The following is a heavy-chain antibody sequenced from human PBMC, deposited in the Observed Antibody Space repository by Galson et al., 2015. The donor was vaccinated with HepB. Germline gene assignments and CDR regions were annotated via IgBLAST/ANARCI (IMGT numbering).Heavy chain of an antibody. J-gene: IGHJ6*03. D-gene: IGHD3-22*01. Sequence: SLRLSCAASGFTVSSNYMSWVRQAPGKGLEWVSVIYSGGSIYYADSVKGRFTISRDNSKNTLYLQMNSLRAEDTAVYYCASNYYDSSGYHPYYYYYYMDVWGKGTTVTVSS. V-gene: IGHV3-66*01. CDR1: GFTVSSNY. CDR3: ASNYYDSSGYHPYYYYYYMDV. CDR2: IYSGGSI.